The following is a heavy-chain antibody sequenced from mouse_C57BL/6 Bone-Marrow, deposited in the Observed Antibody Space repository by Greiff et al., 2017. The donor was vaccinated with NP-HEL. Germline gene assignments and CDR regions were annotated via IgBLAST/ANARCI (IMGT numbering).Heavy chain of an antibody. V-gene: IGHV14-3*01. CDR2: IDPANGNT. J-gene: IGHJ3*01. CDR3: AFTTVVARGFAY. D-gene: IGHD1-1*01. CDR1: GFNIKNTY. Sequence: VQLQQSVAELVRPGASVKLSCTASGFNIKNTYMHWVKQRPEQGLEWIGRIDPANGNTKYAPKFQGKATITAEPSSNTAYLQLSSLTSEDTAIYYCAFTTVVARGFAYWGQGTLVTVSA.